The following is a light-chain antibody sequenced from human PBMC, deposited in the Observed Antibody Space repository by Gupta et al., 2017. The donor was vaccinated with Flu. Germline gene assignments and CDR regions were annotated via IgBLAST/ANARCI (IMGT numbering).Light chain of an antibody. V-gene: IGKV3-15*01. CDR1: QSISGN. CDR2: GAS. CDR3: LQYHHWPQRAPWT. Sequence: SVSPGERATLSCRASQSISGNLAWYQQKPGQAPRLLIYGASTRATDIPARFSGSGYRTEFTLTISSLQSEEFAVYYCLQYHHWPQRAPWTFGQGTKVEIK. J-gene: IGKJ1*01.